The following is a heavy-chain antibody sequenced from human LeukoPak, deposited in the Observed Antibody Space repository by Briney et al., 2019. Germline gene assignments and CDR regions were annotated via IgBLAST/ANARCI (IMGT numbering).Heavy chain of an antibody. J-gene: IGHJ4*02. D-gene: IGHD1-1*01. Sequence: GSLTRSGAASGFTFSDYAMSWVRQAPGKGREWVSTASYYVGKQYHADSVRGRFTVSRDNSRNTVSLQMSSLRVEDTGIYYCAKAGIGADGAGFLCEYWGQGTLVTVSS. V-gene: IGHV3-23*01. CDR3: AKAGIGADGAGFLCEY. CDR1: GFTFSDYA. CDR2: ASYYVGKQ.